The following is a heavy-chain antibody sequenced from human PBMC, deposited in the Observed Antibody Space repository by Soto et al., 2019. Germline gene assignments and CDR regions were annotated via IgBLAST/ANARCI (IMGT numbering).Heavy chain of an antibody. V-gene: IGHV1-8*01. CDR1: GYTFTSYE. J-gene: IGHJ4*02. CDR2: MNPNSGDT. D-gene: IGHD3-10*01. CDR3: ARGELLWFGELLR. Sequence: QVQLVQSGGEVKKPGASVKVSCKASGYTFTSYEINWVRQATGQGLEWMGWMNPNSGDTGYAQKFQGRVTMTRNTSISTAYMQLSSLRSEDPAVYYCARGELLWFGELLRWGQGTLVTVSS.